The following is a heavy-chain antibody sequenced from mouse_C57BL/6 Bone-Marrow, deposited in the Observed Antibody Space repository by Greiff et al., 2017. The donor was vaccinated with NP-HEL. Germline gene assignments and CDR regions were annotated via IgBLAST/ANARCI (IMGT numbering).Heavy chain of an antibody. CDR2: IYPRSGNT. V-gene: IGHV1-81*01. Sequence: VQLQQSGAELARPGASVKLSCKASGYTFTSYGIRWVKQRTGQGLEWIGEIYPRSGNTYYNEKFKGQATLPAAKSSSTAYMELRSLTSEDSAVDFCARVQHRLRGWYFDYWGQGTTLTVSS. J-gene: IGHJ2*01. D-gene: IGHD3-2*02. CDR3: ARVQHRLRGWYFDY. CDR1: GYTFTSYG.